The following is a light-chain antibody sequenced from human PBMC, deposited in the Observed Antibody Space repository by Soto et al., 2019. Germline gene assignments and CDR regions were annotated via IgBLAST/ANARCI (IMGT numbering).Light chain of an antibody. V-gene: IGLV2-14*03. J-gene: IGLJ2*01. CDR1: SSDIGGYNY. Sequence: QSVLTQPASVSGSPGQSITISCTGTSSDIGGYNYVSWYQQHPGKAPKLMIYDVSDRPSGVSNRFSGSKSGNTASLTISGLQAEDEADYYCASYAISNTVLFGGGTQLTVL. CDR2: DVS. CDR3: ASYAISNTVL.